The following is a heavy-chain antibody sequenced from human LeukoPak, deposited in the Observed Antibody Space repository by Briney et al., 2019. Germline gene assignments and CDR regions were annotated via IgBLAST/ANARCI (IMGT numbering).Heavy chain of an antibody. V-gene: IGHV3-23*01. Sequence: PGGSLRLSCAASGFTFSSYAMSWVRQAPGKGLEWVSAISGSGGSTYYAGSVKGRFTISRDNSKNTLYLQMNSLRAEDTAVYYCAKDRRYSNYGNWFDPWGQGTLVTVSS. CDR2: ISGSGGST. D-gene: IGHD4-11*01. J-gene: IGHJ5*02. CDR3: AKDRRYSNYGNWFDP. CDR1: GFTFSSYA.